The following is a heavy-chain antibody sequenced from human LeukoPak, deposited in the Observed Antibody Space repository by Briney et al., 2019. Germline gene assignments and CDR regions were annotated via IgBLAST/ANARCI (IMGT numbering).Heavy chain of an antibody. CDR3: AKALLGSSWYYYYYYGMDV. CDR2: ISGSGGST. V-gene: IGHV3-23*01. Sequence: GGSLRLSCAASGFTFSSYAVSWVRPAPGKGLEWVSAISGSGGSTYYADSVKGRFTISRDNSKNTLYLQMNSLRAEDTAVYYCAKALLGSSWYYYYYYGMDVWGQGTTVTVSS. CDR1: GFTFSSYA. D-gene: IGHD6-13*01. J-gene: IGHJ6*02.